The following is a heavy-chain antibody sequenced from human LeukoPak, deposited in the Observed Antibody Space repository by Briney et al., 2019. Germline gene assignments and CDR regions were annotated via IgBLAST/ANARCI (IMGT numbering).Heavy chain of an antibody. CDR1: GYTFTSYD. V-gene: IGHV1-8*01. CDR3: VKELDYYGSTEEYYGGVDAFDF. J-gene: IGHJ3*01. D-gene: IGHD3-22*01. CDR2: MNPYSGNT. Sequence: ASVKVSCKAFGYTFTSYDINLVRQATGQGLEWMGWMNPYSGNTGYAQKFQGRVTMTRDTSISTAYMELSSLRSEDTAVYYCVKELDYYGSTEEYYGGVDAFDFWGQGTMVTVSS.